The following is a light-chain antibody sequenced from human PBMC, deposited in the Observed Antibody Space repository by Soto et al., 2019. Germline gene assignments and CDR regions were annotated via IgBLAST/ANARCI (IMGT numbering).Light chain of an antibody. V-gene: IGLV2-14*01. CDR2: DVT. CDR1: SSDVGGYNY. J-gene: IGLJ2*01. Sequence: HSALTQPASVSGSPGQSIAISCTGSSSDVGGYNYVSWYQQHSGKAPKLIIYDVTNRPSGVSDRFSGSKSGNTASLTISGLQAEDEAEYYCSSYTSSSTVIFGGGTKVTVL. CDR3: SSYTSSSTVI.